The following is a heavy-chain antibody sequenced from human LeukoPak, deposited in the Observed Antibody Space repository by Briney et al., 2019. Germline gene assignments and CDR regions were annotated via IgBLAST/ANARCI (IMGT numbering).Heavy chain of an antibody. D-gene: IGHD3-3*01. CDR1: GFTFNNFG. V-gene: IGHV3-48*01. CDR2: IGSSASIT. J-gene: IGHJ4*02. Sequence: PGGSLRLSCAASGFTFNNFGLNWVRQAPGRGLEWVSYIGSSASITNYADAVEGRFTISRESATKSLHLQMDSLRVEDTAVYYCVRGIAGRIATFGVIRGGYFDYWGQGTLVTVSS. CDR3: VRGIAGRIATFGVIRGGYFDY.